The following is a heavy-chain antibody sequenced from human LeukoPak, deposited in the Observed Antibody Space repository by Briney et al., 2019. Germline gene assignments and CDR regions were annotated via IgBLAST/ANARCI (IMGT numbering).Heavy chain of an antibody. CDR1: GFTVSNNY. CDR2: IYSGGNT. Sequence: PGGSLRLSCAASGFTVSNNYMSWVRPAPGKGLEGVSVIYSGGNTYYVDSVKGRFTISRNNSKNTLYLQMNRLRAEDTVVYYGARDQGDTFGYGMDVWGKGTTVTVSS. D-gene: IGHD3-16*01. CDR3: ARDQGDTFGYGMDV. V-gene: IGHV3-53*01. J-gene: IGHJ6*04.